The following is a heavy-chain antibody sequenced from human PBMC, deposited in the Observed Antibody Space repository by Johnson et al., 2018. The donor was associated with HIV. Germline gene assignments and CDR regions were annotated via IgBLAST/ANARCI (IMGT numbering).Heavy chain of an antibody. J-gene: IGHJ3*02. CDR2: IYSGDGT. D-gene: IGHD3-3*01. CDR1: GFTFSDYY. V-gene: IGHV3-66*02. CDR3: AKEASYYNFWSGVAFDI. Sequence: VQLVESVGGLVKPGGSLRLSCAASGFTFSDYYMSWIRQAPGKGLEWVSVIYSGDGTYYADSVKGRFTISRDNAKNSLYLQMNSLRAEDTAVYYCAKEASYYNFWSGVAFDIWGQGTMVTVSS.